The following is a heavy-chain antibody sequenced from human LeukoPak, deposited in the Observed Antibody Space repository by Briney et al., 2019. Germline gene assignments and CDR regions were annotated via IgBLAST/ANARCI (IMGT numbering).Heavy chain of an antibody. CDR1: GFTFSSYW. CDR3: AELGITMIGGV. D-gene: IGHD3-10*02. Sequence: PGGSLRLSCAASGFTFSSYWMSWVRQAPGKGLEWVANIKQDGSEKYYVDSVKGRFTISRDNTKNSLYLQMNSLRAEDTAVYYCAELGITMIGGVWGKGTTVTISS. V-gene: IGHV3-7*01. J-gene: IGHJ6*04. CDR2: IKQDGSEK.